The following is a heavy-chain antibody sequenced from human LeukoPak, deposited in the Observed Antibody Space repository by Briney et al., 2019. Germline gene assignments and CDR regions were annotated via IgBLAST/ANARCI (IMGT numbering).Heavy chain of an antibody. CDR2: IYTSGST. Sequence: SETLSLTCTVSGGSISSGSYYWSWIRQPAGKGLEWIGRIYTSGSTNYNPSLKSRVTISVDTSKNQFSLKLSSVTAADTAVYYCAREDSSCYYYGRLDYWGQGTLVTVSS. J-gene: IGHJ4*02. CDR3: AREDSSCYYYGRLDY. D-gene: IGHD3-22*01. CDR1: GGSISSGSYY. V-gene: IGHV4-61*02.